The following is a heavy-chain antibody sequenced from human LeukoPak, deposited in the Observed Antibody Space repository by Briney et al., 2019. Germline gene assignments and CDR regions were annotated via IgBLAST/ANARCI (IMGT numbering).Heavy chain of an antibody. D-gene: IGHD2-2*01. V-gene: IGHV3-7*03. CDR2: IKEDGSGK. J-gene: IGHJ4*02. Sequence: PGGSLRLSCAASGFTFSSYWMNWVRQAPGKGLEWVASIKEDGSGKYFVDSVKGRFTVSRDNAKNSLYLQMNSLRAEDTAVYYCAGSTSWHYFDYWGQGTLVTVSS. CDR1: GFTFSSYW. CDR3: AGSTSWHYFDY.